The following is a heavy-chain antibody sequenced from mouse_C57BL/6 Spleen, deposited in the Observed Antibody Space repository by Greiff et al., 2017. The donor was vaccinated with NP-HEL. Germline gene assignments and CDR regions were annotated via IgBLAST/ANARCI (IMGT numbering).Heavy chain of an antibody. CDR3: ARNDYGYAMDY. CDR2: INPSSGYT. Sequence: VQLQQSGAELAKPGASVKLSCKASGYTFTSSWMHWVKQRPRRGLEWIGYINPSSGYTKYNQKFKDKATLTADKSSSTAYMQLSSLTYEDSAVYYCARNDYGYAMDYWGQGTSVTVSS. CDR1: GYTFTSSW. D-gene: IGHD2-4*01. V-gene: IGHV1-7*01. J-gene: IGHJ4*01.